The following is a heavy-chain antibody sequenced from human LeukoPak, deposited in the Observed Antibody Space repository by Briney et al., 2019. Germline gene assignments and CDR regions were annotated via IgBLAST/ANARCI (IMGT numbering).Heavy chain of an antibody. V-gene: IGHV4-59*01. D-gene: IGHD2-21*02. CDR3: ARRGDLNWYFDL. CDR2: IYYSGST. J-gene: IGHJ2*01. CDR1: GDSIRSYY. Sequence: SETLSLTCTVSGDSIRSYYWSWIRQPPGKGLEWIGYIYYSGSTNYNPSLKSRVTISVDTSKNQFSLKLTSVTAADTAVYYCARRGDLNWYFDLWGRGTLVTVSS.